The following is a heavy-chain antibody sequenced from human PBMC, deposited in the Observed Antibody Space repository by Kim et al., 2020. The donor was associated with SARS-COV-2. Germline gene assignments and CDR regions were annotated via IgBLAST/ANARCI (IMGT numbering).Heavy chain of an antibody. J-gene: IGHJ6*03. CDR2: MNPNSGNK. Sequence: ASVKVSCKASGFTFSSYDINWVRQASGQGLEWLGWMNPNSGNKGYAQNFQGRVTMTRNTSKNTAYMELSSLKSEDTAVYYCARATFWSTIQYSYYYMDVWGKGTTVIVSS. V-gene: IGHV1-8*01. D-gene: IGHD3-3*01. CDR1: GFTFSSYD. CDR3: ARATFWSTIQYSYYYMDV.